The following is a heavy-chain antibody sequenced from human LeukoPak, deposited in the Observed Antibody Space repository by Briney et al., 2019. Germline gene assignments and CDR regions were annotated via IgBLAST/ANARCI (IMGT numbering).Heavy chain of an antibody. J-gene: IGHJ6*03. Sequence: PSETLSLTCTVSGGPISTYYWSWIRQPPGKGLEWIGYIYYSGSTNYNPSLKSQVTISVDKSKNQFSLKLTSVTAADTAVYYCARDSGASNYYYYYMDVWGEGTTVTVSS. CDR3: ARDSGASNYYYYYMDV. CDR2: IYYSGST. V-gene: IGHV4-59*01. D-gene: IGHD3-10*01. CDR1: GGPISTYY.